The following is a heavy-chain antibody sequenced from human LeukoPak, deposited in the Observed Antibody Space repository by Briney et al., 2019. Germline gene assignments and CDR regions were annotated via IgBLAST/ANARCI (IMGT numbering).Heavy chain of an antibody. V-gene: IGHV1-18*01. CDR2: ISAYNGNT. CDR1: GYTFTSYG. J-gene: IGHJ4*02. Sequence: ASVKVSCKASGYTFTSYGISWVRQAPGQGLEWMGWISAYNGNTNYAQKLQGRATMTTDTSTSTAYKELRSLRSDDTAVYYCARARGGGSNPNLNDYWGQGTLVTVSS. D-gene: IGHD2-15*01. CDR3: ARARGGGSNPNLNDY.